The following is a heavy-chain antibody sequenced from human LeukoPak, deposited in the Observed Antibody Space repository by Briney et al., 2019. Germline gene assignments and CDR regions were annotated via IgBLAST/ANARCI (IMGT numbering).Heavy chain of an antibody. Sequence: PGGSLRLSCAASKFTFNNYETNWVRQAPGKGLEWVSYISSSGSTIYYADSVKGRFTISRDNAKNSLYLQMNSLRAEDTAVYYCALNYYDSSGYFEYFQHWGQGTLVTVSS. CDR1: KFTFNNYE. V-gene: IGHV3-48*03. D-gene: IGHD3-22*01. CDR2: ISSSGSTI. J-gene: IGHJ1*01. CDR3: ALNYYDSSGYFEYFQH.